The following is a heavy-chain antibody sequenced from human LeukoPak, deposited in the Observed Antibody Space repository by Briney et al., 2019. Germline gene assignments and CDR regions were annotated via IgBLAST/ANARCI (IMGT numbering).Heavy chain of an antibody. Sequence: PGGSLRLSCAASAFTFSSYSMNWVRQAPGKGLEWVSSISSSSSYIYYADSVKGRFTISRDNAKNSLYLQMNSLRAEDTAVYYCARVPGYGGYFSVDYWGQGTLVTVSS. CDR2: ISSSSSYI. CDR3: ARVPGYGGYFSVDY. D-gene: IGHD1-26*01. CDR1: AFTFSSYS. J-gene: IGHJ4*02. V-gene: IGHV3-21*01.